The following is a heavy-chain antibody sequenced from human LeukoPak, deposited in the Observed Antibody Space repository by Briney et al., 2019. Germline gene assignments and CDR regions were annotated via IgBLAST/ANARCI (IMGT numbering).Heavy chain of an antibody. Sequence: GGSLRLSCAASGFTFSSYAMSWVRQAPGKGVEWVSAISGSGGSTYYADSVKGRFTISRDNSKNTLYLQMNSLRAEDTAAYYCAKSPIVLRFLEWSQYFDYWGQGTLVTVSS. D-gene: IGHD3-3*01. J-gene: IGHJ4*02. V-gene: IGHV3-23*01. CDR1: GFTFSSYA. CDR3: AKSPIVLRFLEWSQYFDY. CDR2: ISGSGGST.